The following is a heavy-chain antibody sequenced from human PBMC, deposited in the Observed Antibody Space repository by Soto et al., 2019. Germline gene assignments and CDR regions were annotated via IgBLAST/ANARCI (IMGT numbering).Heavy chain of an antibody. D-gene: IGHD2-2*01. Sequence: PSETLSRSCTVSGGSIGSYYWTWVREPPGKGLEWIGSIYYSGSTYYNPSLKSRVTISVDTSKNQFSLKLSSVTAADTAVYYCARRVAYCSSTRCHFYYWGQGTLVPVAS. CDR1: GGSIGSYY. CDR2: IYYSGST. V-gene: IGHV4-59*05. CDR3: ARRVAYCSSTRCHFYY. J-gene: IGHJ4*02.